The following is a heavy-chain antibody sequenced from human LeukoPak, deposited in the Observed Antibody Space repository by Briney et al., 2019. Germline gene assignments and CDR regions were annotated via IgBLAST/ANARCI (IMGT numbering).Heavy chain of an antibody. D-gene: IGHD6-19*01. CDR2: ISSSSSYI. J-gene: IGHJ4*02. Sequence: GGSLRLSCAASGFTFSSYSMNWVRQAPGKGLEWVSSISSSSSYIYYADSVTGRFTISRDNAKNSLYVQMSSLRAEDTAVYYCARGGYSSGWYTYDFDYWGQGTLVTVSS. CDR1: GFTFSSYS. CDR3: ARGGYSSGWYTYDFDY. V-gene: IGHV3-21*01.